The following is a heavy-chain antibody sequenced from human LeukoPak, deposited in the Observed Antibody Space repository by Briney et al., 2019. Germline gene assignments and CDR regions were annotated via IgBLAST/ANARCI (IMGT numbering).Heavy chain of an antibody. CDR3: ARVQYSYGFEWHDPFGGYNY. CDR2: ISGSGGST. V-gene: IGHV3-23*01. CDR1: GFTFSSYA. J-gene: IGHJ4*02. Sequence: GGSLRLSCAASGFTFSSYAMSWVRQAPGKGLEWVSAISGSGGSTYYADSVKGRFTISRDNSKNTLYLQMNSLRAEDTAVYYCARVQYSYGFEWHDPFGGYNYWGQGTLVTVSS. D-gene: IGHD5-18*01.